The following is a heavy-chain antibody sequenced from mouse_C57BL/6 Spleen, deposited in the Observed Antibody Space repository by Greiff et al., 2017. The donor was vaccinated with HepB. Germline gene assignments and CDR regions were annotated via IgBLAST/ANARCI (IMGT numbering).Heavy chain of an antibody. CDR2: IYPGDGDT. J-gene: IGHJ3*01. Sequence: VNVVESGAELVKPGASVKISCKASGYAFSSYWMNWVKQRPGKGLEWIGQIYPGDGDTNYNGKFRGKATLTADKSSSTAYMQLSSLTSEDSAVYFCARGGYYGSVAWFAYWGQGTLVTVSA. CDR3: ARGGYYGSVAWFAY. CDR1: GYAFSSYW. D-gene: IGHD1-1*01. V-gene: IGHV1-80*01.